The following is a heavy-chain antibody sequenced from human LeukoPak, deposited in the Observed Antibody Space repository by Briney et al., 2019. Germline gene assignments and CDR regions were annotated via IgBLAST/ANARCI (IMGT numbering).Heavy chain of an antibody. CDR2: IYYSGST. CDR1: GSSISSYY. D-gene: IGHD5-18*01. CDR3: ARVGSYGALDY. V-gene: IGHV4-30-4*08. J-gene: IGHJ4*02. Sequence: SETLSLTCTVSGSSISSYYWSWIRQPPGKGLEWIGYIYYSGSTYYNPSLKSRVTISVDTSRNQFSLKLSSVTAADTAVYYCARVGSYGALDYWGQGTLVTVSS.